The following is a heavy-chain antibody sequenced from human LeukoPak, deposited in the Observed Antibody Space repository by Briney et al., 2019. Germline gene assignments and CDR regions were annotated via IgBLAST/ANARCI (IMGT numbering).Heavy chain of an antibody. J-gene: IGHJ3*02. CDR1: GGSTTGYY. D-gene: IGHD2-21*02. Sequence: PSETLSLTCTVSGGSTTGYYWTWIRQPPGKGLEWIGYVYYSGRTSYNASLKSRVTTSVDTSKNQFFLKLSSVAAADTVVYYCARHMSVTYDAFDIWGQGTMVTVSS. CDR2: VYYSGRT. V-gene: IGHV4-59*08. CDR3: ARHMSVTYDAFDI.